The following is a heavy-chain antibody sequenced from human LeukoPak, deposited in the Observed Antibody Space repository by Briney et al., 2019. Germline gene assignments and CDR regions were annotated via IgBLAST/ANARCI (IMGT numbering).Heavy chain of an antibody. Sequence: SETLSLTCTVSGGSISSYYWSWIRQPPGKGLEWIGYIYTSGSTYYNPSLKSRVTISVDTSKNQFSLKLSSVTAADTAVYYCARDSVRGVIGFDYWGQGTLVTVSS. V-gene: IGHV4-4*09. CDR3: ARDSVRGVIGFDY. CDR2: IYTSGST. J-gene: IGHJ4*02. D-gene: IGHD3-10*01. CDR1: GGSISSYY.